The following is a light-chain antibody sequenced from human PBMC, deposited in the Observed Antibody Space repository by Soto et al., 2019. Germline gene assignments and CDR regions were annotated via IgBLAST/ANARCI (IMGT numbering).Light chain of an antibody. J-gene: IGKJ4*01. V-gene: IGKV3-15*01. CDR1: QSVSST. CDR2: GAS. CDR3: QQYKNWPLT. Sequence: EILMTQSPATLSVSPGGRATLSCRASQSVSSTLAWYQQKPGQAPRLLIYGASTGATGFPARFSGSGSGTEFTLTISSLQSEDFAVYYCQQYKNWPLTFGGGTKVDIK.